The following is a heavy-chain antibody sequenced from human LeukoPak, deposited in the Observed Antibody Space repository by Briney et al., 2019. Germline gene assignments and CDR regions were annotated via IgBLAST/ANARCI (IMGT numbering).Heavy chain of an antibody. V-gene: IGHV1-69*05. J-gene: IGHJ4*02. CDR1: GGTFSSHA. CDR3: ARGRTTGEFDY. CDR2: INPIFHTP. Sequence: GASVKVSCKASGGTFSSHAISWVRQAPGQGLEWMGVINPIFHTPTYAKRFQGRLTITKDESMSTASMDLSSLMSDDTAVYYCARGRTTGEFDYWGQGTLVTVSS. D-gene: IGHD4-11*01.